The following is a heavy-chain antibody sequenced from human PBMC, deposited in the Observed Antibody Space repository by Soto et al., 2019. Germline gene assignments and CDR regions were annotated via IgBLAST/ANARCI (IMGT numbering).Heavy chain of an antibody. CDR2: IYYSGIT. D-gene: IGHD1-26*01. CDR1: GGSISSSSYY. Sequence: PSETLSLTCTVSGGSISSSSYYWGWIRQPPGKGLEWIGSIYYSGITYYNPSLKSRVTISVDTSKNQFSLKLSSVTAADTAVYYCAGTIVGATGYYYYYGMDVWGQGTTVTVSS. CDR3: AGTIVGATGYYYYYGMDV. V-gene: IGHV4-39*01. J-gene: IGHJ6*02.